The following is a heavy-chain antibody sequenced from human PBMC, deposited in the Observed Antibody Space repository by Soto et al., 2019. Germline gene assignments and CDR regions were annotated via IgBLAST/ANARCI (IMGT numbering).Heavy chain of an antibody. D-gene: IGHD3-9*01. CDR2: MNPNSVNT. CDR1: GYTFTSYD. Sequence: QVQLVQSGAEVKKPGASVKVSCKASGYTFTSYDINWVRQAPGQGLEWMGWMNPNSVNTGFAQKFQGRVTMTRNTSISTAYMELSSLRSEDTAVYYCAMDARIDSEYGMDVWGQGTTVTVSS. CDR3: AMDARIDSEYGMDV. V-gene: IGHV1-8*01. J-gene: IGHJ6*02.